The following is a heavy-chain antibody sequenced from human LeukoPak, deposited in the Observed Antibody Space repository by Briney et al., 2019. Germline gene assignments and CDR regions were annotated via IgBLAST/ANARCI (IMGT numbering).Heavy chain of an antibody. CDR2: IYYSGST. D-gene: IGHD3-22*01. J-gene: IGHJ4*02. Sequence: SETLSLTCTVSGGSISSGDYYWSWIRQPPGKGLEWIGYIYYSGSTYYNPSLKSRVTISVDTSKNQFSLKLSSVTAADTAVYYCARVLRRYYYDSSGYLYFDYWGQGTLVTVSS. V-gene: IGHV4-30-4*01. CDR1: GGSISSGDYY. CDR3: ARVLRRYYYDSSGYLYFDY.